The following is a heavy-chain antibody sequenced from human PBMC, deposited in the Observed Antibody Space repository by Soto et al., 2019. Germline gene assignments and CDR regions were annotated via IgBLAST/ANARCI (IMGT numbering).Heavy chain of an antibody. Sequence: SVKVSCKASGGTFSSYAISWVRQAPGQGLEWMGGIIPIFGTANYAQRFQGRVTITADESTSTAYMELSSLRSEDTAVYYCARDRWAYYYDSSGSARAFDIWGQGTMVTVSS. D-gene: IGHD3-22*01. CDR3: ARDRWAYYYDSSGSARAFDI. CDR2: IIPIFGTA. J-gene: IGHJ3*02. CDR1: GGTFSSYA. V-gene: IGHV1-69*13.